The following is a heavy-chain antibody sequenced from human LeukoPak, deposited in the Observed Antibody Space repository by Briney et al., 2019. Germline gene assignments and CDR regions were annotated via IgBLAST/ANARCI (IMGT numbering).Heavy chain of an antibody. CDR1: GFTFSSYA. V-gene: IGHV3-23*01. CDR2: ISGSGTST. D-gene: IGHD2-21*02. Sequence: TGGSLRLSCAASGFTFSSYAMSWVRQAPGKGLEWVSTISGSGTSTYYADSVKGRFTISRDNSKNTLYLQMNSLRAEDTAVYYCARFVTWATPDYWGQGTLVTVSS. CDR3: ARFVTWATPDY. J-gene: IGHJ4*02.